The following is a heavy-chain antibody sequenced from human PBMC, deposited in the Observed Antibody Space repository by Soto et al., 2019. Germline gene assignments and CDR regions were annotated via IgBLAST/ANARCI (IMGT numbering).Heavy chain of an antibody. CDR1: GGSFSGYY. CDR3: ASSGYDFWSGYYTDIDY. D-gene: IGHD3-3*01. J-gene: IGHJ4*02. V-gene: IGHV4-34*01. Sequence: PSETLSLTCAVYGGSFSGYYWSWIRQPPGKGLEWIGEINHSGSTNYNPSLKSRVTISVDTSKNQFSLKLSSVTAADTAVYYCASSGYDFWSGYYTDIDYWGKGTLVTVSS. CDR2: INHSGST.